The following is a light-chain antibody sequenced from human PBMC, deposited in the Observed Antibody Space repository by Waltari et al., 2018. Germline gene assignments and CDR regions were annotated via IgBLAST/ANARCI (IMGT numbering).Light chain of an antibody. Sequence: QSVLTQPPSASGTPGQRVNISCNGSTSYIYWYQQRPGTDPKLLISRNSQRPSGVPYRFSCSKSGTSASLTISGARSEDESDYYSAAWAVSLCARVFGGWTKLTVL. J-gene: IGLJ3*02. CDR3: AAWAVSLCARV. CDR1: TSY. V-gene: IGLV1-47*01. CDR2: RNS.